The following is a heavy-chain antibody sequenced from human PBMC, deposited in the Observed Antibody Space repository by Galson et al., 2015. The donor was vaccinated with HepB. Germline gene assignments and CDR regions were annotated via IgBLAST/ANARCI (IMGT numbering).Heavy chain of an antibody. V-gene: IGHV4-4*02. CDR2: IYHSGDA. CDR1: GASIRTLDW. J-gene: IGHJ3*02. D-gene: IGHD5-12*01. Sequence: AVSGASIRTLDWWSWVRQFPGKRLEWIGQIYHSGDANYNPSLKSRVTISVDVSKNQFSLKLNSVTAADTAVYYCARDGFDNARVLNDGFDIWGQGTMVTVSS. CDR3: ARDGFDNARVLNDGFDI.